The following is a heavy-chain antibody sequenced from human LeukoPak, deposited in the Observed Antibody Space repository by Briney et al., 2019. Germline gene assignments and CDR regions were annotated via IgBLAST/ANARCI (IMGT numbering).Heavy chain of an antibody. CDR2: IRYDGSNK. V-gene: IGHV3-30*02. J-gene: IGHJ4*02. CDR1: GFTFSSCG. Sequence: GGSLRLSCAASGFTFSSCGMHWVRQAPGKGLEWVAFIRYDGSNKYYADSVKGRFTISRDNSKNTLYLQMNSLRAEDTAVYYCAKDRATVVTPGSYYFDYWGQGTLVTVSS. CDR3: AKDRATVVTPGSYYFDY. D-gene: IGHD4-23*01.